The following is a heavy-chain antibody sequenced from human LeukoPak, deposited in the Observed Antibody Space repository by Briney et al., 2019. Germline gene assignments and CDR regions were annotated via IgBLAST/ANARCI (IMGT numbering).Heavy chain of an antibody. CDR3: ARAPLGLAKHY. CDR1: GGTFSSYA. Sequence: SVNVSCKASGGTFSSYAISWVRQAPGPGLEWMGRSIPILGIVNYAQKFHGRVTITADKSTSTAYMELSSLRSEDTAVYYCARAPLGLAKHYWGRGTLVSVS. CDR2: SIPILGIV. J-gene: IGHJ4*02. D-gene: IGHD6-19*01. V-gene: IGHV1-69*04.